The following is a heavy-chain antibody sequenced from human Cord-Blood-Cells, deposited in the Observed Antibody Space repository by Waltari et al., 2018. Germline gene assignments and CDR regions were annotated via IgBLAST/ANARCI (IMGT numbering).Heavy chain of an antibody. D-gene: IGHD7-27*01. CDR1: GGSISSSSYY. CDR2: IDYSGST. Sequence: QLQLQESGPGLVKPSETLSLTCTVSGGSISSSSYYWGWIRQPPGKGLEWIGSIDYSGSTYYNPSLKSRVTISVDTSKNQFSLKLSSVTAADTAVYYCVSSTGDDAFDIWGQGTMVTVSS. J-gene: IGHJ3*02. V-gene: IGHV4-39*01. CDR3: VSSTGDDAFDI.